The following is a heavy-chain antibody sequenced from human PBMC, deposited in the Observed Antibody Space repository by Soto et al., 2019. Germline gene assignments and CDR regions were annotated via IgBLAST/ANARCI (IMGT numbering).Heavy chain of an antibody. CDR2: INHSGST. V-gene: IGHV4-34*01. Sequence: PSETLSLTCAVYVGSFSGYYWSWIRQPPGKGLEWIGEINHSGSTNYNPSLKSRVTISVDTSKNQFSLKLSSVTAADTAVSYCARGGSGYSEYYYYGLDGWGQGTTVTVSS. D-gene: IGHD5-18*01. CDR3: ARGGSGYSEYYYYGLDG. J-gene: IGHJ6*02. CDR1: VGSFSGYY.